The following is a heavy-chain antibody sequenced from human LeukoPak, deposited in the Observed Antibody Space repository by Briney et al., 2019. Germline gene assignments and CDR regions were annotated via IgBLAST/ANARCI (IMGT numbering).Heavy chain of an antibody. CDR2: INPNSGGT. V-gene: IGHV1-2*02. CDR3: ARERGLYSSSWYWARLSGY. Sequence: ASVKVSCKASGYTFTGYDMHWVRQAPGQGLEWMGWINPNSGGTNYAQKFQGRVTMTRDTSISTAYMELSRLRSDDTAVYYCARERGLYSSSWYWARLSGYWGQGTLVTVSS. D-gene: IGHD6-13*01. CDR1: GYTFTGYD. J-gene: IGHJ4*02.